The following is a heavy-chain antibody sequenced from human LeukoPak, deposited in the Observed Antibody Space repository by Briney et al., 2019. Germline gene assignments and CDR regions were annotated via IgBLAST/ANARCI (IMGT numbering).Heavy chain of an antibody. J-gene: IGHJ4*02. CDR3: AREGEGDYFDY. Sequence: GGSLRLSCAASGFTFSTYGMHWVRQAPGKGLEWVAVISYDGSNKYYADSVKGRFTISRDNSKNTLYLQMNSLRTEDTAVYYCAREGEGDYFDYWGQGTLVTVSS. CDR1: GFTFSTYG. CDR2: ISYDGSNK. V-gene: IGHV3-30*03. D-gene: IGHD3-16*01.